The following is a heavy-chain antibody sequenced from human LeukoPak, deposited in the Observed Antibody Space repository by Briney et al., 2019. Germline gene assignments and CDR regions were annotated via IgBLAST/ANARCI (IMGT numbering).Heavy chain of an antibody. J-gene: IGHJ4*02. CDR2: IYYSGST. CDR3: ARDGDYDSSGYPDY. D-gene: IGHD3-22*01. CDR1: GGSISSGGYY. Sequence: ASETLSLTCTVSGGSISSGGYYWSWIRQHPGKGLEWIGYIYYSGSTYYNPSLKSRVTISVDTSKHQFSLKLSSVTAADTAVYYCARDGDYDSSGYPDYWGQGTLVTVSS. V-gene: IGHV4-31*03.